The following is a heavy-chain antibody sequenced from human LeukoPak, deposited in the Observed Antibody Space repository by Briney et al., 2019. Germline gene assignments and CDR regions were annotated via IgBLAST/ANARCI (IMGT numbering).Heavy chain of an antibody. Sequence: GGSLRLTCAASESIVSSRFMAWVRQAPGKGLEWVSVVDGGSKTYYADSVKGRFTISRDNSKNTLYLQMNNMRAEDTAVYFCGRDDADVQNYGIQYWGQGTLVTVSS. CDR2: VDGGSKT. J-gene: IGHJ4*02. D-gene: IGHD5-24*01. V-gene: IGHV3-53*01. CDR1: ESIVSSRF. CDR3: GRDDADVQNYGIQY.